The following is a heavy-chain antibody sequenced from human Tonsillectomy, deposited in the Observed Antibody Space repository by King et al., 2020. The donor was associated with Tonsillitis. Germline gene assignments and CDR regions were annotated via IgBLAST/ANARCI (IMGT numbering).Heavy chain of an antibody. Sequence: VQLVESGGGLIQPGGSLRLSCAASWFTVSSNYMSWVRQAPGKGLEWVSVIYIGGRTYYADSVKGRFTISRDNSKNTLYLQLNCLRAEVTGVYYCARELGSAFDIWGQGTMVTVSS. CDR1: WFTVSSNY. J-gene: IGHJ3*02. CDR3: ARELGSAFDI. D-gene: IGHD7-27*01. V-gene: IGHV3-53*01. CDR2: IYIGGRT.